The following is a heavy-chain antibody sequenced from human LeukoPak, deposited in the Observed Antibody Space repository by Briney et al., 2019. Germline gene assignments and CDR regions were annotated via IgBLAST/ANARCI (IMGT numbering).Heavy chain of an antibody. CDR1: GFTFSTYD. Sequence: GGSLRLSCAASGFTFSTYDMNWVRQAPGKGLEWVSCSSGSSGAISYADSVKGRFTISGDNAKNSLYLQMNSLRVEDTAVYYCARRFDLWGQGTLVTVSS. J-gene: IGHJ5*02. CDR2: SSGSSGAI. CDR3: ARRFDL. V-gene: IGHV3-48*01.